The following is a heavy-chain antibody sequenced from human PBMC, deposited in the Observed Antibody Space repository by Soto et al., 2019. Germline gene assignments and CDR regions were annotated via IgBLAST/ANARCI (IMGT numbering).Heavy chain of an antibody. D-gene: IGHD6-13*01. CDR3: ARDPGYSTTWHQAFDI. J-gene: IGHJ3*02. CDR1: GYTFTSYG. Sequence: QVQLVQSGAEVKQPGASVKVSCKASGYTFTSYGISWVRRAPGQGPEWMGRISTYNGNTNYVQKLQGRVTMTTDTSTNTAYMELRSLRYDDTAVYYCARDPGYSTTWHQAFDIWGQGTMVTVSS. CDR2: ISTYNGNT. V-gene: IGHV1-18*01.